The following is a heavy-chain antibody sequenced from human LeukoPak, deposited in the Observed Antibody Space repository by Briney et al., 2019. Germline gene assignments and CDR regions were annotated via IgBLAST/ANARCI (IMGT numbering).Heavy chain of an antibody. D-gene: IGHD3-22*01. CDR1: GGSITGYY. Sequence: SETLSLTCTVSGGSITGYYWTWIRQPPGKGLEWIGYIYDSGSTDYKPSLKSRVTISVDTSKNQFSLKLTSVTAADTAVYYCARGRGQPDYDSSGYFDYWGQGSLVTVSS. J-gene: IGHJ4*02. CDR2: IYDSGST. CDR3: ARGRGQPDYDSSGYFDY. V-gene: IGHV4-59*01.